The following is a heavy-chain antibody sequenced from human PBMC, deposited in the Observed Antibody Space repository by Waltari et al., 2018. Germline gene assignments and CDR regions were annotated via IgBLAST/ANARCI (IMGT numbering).Heavy chain of an antibody. D-gene: IGHD2-15*01. CDR2: INHGVKT. Sequence: VRLDQLGTKLVEPWATLSLTFAVYDGSFSAFFLRWVRQAPGKGLEWIGEINHGVKTDYNPSLKRRLFMSVDPSKNQFSLMLSSVTAADTAVYYCVRAHCIGDSCFRYFDSWGQGTLVTVSS. CDR1: DGSFSAFF. V-gene: IGHV4-34*01. J-gene: IGHJ4*02. CDR3: VRAHCIGDSCFRYFDS.